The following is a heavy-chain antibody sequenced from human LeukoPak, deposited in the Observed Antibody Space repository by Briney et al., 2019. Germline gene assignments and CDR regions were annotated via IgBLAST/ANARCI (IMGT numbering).Heavy chain of an antibody. D-gene: IGHD1-26*01. CDR1: GFTFSSYS. CDR3: ARDARIVGATAYDY. CDR2: ISSSSYI. V-gene: IGHV3-21*01. Sequence: GGSLRLSCAASGFTFSSYSMNWVRQAPGKGLEWVSSISSSSYIYYADSVKGRFTISRDNAKNSLYLQMNSLRAEDTAVYYCARDARIVGATAYDYWGQGTLVTVSS. J-gene: IGHJ4*02.